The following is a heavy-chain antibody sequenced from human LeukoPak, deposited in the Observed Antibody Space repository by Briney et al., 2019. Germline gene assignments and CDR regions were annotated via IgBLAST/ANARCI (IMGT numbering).Heavy chain of an antibody. CDR2: MYSAGFT. Sequence: LAGGSLRLSCVVSGFTVSSNYMSWVRQAPGKGLEWVSVMYSAGFTYYADSVKGRFTISRDNSKNTLYLQMNSLRAEDTAVYYCAKHPMVRGVITRHNWFDPWGQGTLVTVSS. CDR1: GFTVSSNY. V-gene: IGHV3-53*01. J-gene: IGHJ5*02. CDR3: AKHPMVRGVITRHNWFDP. D-gene: IGHD3-10*01.